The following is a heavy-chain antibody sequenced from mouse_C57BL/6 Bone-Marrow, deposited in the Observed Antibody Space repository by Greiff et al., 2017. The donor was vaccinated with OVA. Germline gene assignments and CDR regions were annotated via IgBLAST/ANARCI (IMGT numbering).Heavy chain of an antibody. Sequence: DVQLVESGGGLVKPGGSLKLSCAASGFTFSSYAMSWVRQTPEKRLEWVATISDGGSYTYYPDNVKGRFTISRDNAKNNLYLQMSHLKSEDTAMYYCARVAQTANYFDYWGQGTTLTVSS. D-gene: IGHD6-1*02. CDR1: GFTFSSYA. CDR3: ARVAQTANYFDY. V-gene: IGHV5-4*01. J-gene: IGHJ2*01. CDR2: ISDGGSYT.